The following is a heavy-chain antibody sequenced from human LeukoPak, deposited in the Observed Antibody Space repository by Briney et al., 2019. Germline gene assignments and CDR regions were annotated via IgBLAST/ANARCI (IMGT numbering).Heavy chain of an antibody. V-gene: IGHV4-61*08. Sequence: SETLSLTCTVSGGSISSGGYYWSWIRQPPGKGLEWIGYIYYSGSTNYNPSLKSRVTISVDTSKNQFSLKLSSVTAADTAVYYCARRVLGIGAFDIWGQGTMVTVSS. D-gene: IGHD7-27*01. J-gene: IGHJ3*02. CDR1: GGSISSGGYY. CDR2: IYYSGST. CDR3: ARRVLGIGAFDI.